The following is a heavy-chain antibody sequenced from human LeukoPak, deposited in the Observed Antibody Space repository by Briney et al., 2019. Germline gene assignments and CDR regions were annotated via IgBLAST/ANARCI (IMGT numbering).Heavy chain of an antibody. D-gene: IGHD1-14*01. Sequence: GGSLGLSCAASGFIFSSYEMNWVRQAPGKGLEWVSYIGSSGSTLYYADSVKGRFTISRDNAENSLYLQMNSLRAEDTAVYYCARDPPGYRIRYIDYWGQGTLVTVSS. V-gene: IGHV3-48*03. CDR2: IGSSGSTL. J-gene: IGHJ4*02. CDR3: ARDPPGYRIRYIDY. CDR1: GFIFSSYE.